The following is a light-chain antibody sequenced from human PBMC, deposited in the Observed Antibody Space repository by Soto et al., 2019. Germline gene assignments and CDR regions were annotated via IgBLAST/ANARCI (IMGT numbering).Light chain of an antibody. V-gene: IGKV4-1*01. CDR3: QQYYSTPPWT. J-gene: IGKJ1*01. CDR2: WAS. CDR1: QSVLYSSNNKNY. Sequence: DIVMTQSPDSLAVSLGERATINCKSSQSVLYSSNNKNYLAWYQQKPGQPPKLLIYWASTRESGVPDRFSGSGYGTDFTRTISSLQAEDVAVYYCQQYYSTPPWTFGQGTQVESK.